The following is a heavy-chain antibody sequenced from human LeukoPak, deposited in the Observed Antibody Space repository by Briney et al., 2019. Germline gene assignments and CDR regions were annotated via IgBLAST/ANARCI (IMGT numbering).Heavy chain of an antibody. D-gene: IGHD4-23*01. V-gene: IGHV1-18*01. CDR3: ARASDYGGNLFDY. Sequence: ASVKVSFKASGYPFTSYGISWVRPAPGQGLEWMGWISAYNGNTNYAQKLQGRVTMTTDTSTSTAYMELRSLRSDDTAVYYCARASDYGGNLFDYWGQGTLVTVSS. J-gene: IGHJ4*02. CDR1: GYPFTSYG. CDR2: ISAYNGNT.